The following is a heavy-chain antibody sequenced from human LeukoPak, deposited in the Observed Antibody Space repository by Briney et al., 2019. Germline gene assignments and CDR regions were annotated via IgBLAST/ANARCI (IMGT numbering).Heavy chain of an antibody. V-gene: IGHV3-23*01. CDR3: AKSHVSTATGTGRYFDY. Sequence: PGGSLRFSGAVSGLTFSNSAMSWVRQAPGKGLEWVSAISVGSDVIYYADSVKGRFAISRDNSKHTVYLQMDSLRAEDTAVYYCAKSHVSTATGTGRYFDYWGQGTLVTVSS. D-gene: IGHD3-9*01. CDR2: ISVGSDVI. CDR1: GLTFSNSA. J-gene: IGHJ4*02.